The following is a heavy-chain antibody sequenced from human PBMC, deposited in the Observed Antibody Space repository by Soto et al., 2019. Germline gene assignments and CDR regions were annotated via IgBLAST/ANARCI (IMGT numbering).Heavy chain of an antibody. Sequence: PSETLSLTCAVDRRSFSGYYWSWIRQPPGKGLEWIGEINHSGSTNYNPSLKSRVTISVDTSKNQFSLKLSSVTAADTAVYYCARGRRNYDFWSGYYLVENYMXDWGKETLAXVSS. V-gene: IGHV4-34*01. D-gene: IGHD3-3*01. CDR1: RRSFSGYY. CDR3: ARGRRNYDFWSGYYLVENYMXD. CDR2: INHSGST. J-gene: IGHJ4*02.